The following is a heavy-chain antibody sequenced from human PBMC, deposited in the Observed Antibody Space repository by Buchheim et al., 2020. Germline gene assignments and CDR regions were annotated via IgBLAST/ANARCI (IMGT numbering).Heavy chain of an antibody. CDR1: GGSISSYY. V-gene: IGHV4-59*01. J-gene: IGHJ4*01. CDR3: ARDIDY. Sequence: QVQLQESGPGLVKPSETLSLTCTVSGGSISSYYWSWIRQPPGKGLEWIGYIYHSGSTNHIPSLKSRVTISIDTSKNQFSLKLSSVTAADTAVYYCARDIDYWGQGTL. CDR2: IYHSGST.